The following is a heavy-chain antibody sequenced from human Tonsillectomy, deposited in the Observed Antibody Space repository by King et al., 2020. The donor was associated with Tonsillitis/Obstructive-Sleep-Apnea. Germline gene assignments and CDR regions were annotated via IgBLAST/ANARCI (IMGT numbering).Heavy chain of an antibody. CDR2: ISSSGTTI. CDR3: ARAGYDFCSGYYSYYFDY. V-gene: IGHV3-48*03. CDR1: GFTFSSYE. J-gene: IGHJ4*02. D-gene: IGHD3-3*01. Sequence: VQLVESGGGLVQPGGSLRLSCAASGFTFSSYELNWVRQAPGKGLEWVSYISSSGTTIYYADSVKGRFTISRDNAKNSLYLQMNSLRAEDTAVYYCARAGYDFCSGYYSYYFDYWGQGTLVTVSS.